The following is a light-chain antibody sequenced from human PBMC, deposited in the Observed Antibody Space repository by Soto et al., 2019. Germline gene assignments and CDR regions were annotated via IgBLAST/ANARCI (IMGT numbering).Light chain of an antibody. CDR2: NDY. V-gene: IGLV1-47*02. CDR1: TSNVGSNL. CDR3: AVWDDSLSGVV. J-gene: IGLJ2*01. Sequence: QSVLAQPPSASGTPGQRATISCSGSTSNVGSNLASWYQQLPGSAPKLLIYNDYERPSGVPDRFSGSKSGTSASLGISGLRSEDEADYFCAVWDDSLSGVVFGGGTKLTVL.